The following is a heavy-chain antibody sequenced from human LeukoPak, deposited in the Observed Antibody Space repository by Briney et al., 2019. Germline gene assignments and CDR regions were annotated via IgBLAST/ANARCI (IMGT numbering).Heavy chain of an antibody. D-gene: IGHD3-22*01. Sequence: GGSLRLSCVASGFTFNNYIMTWVRQAPGKGLEWVSALSGSGGRTHYADSVKGRFTISRDNSKNTLYLQMNNLRAEDTAVYYCAKGDTMIMVGGGYFDYWGQGILVTVSS. CDR1: GFTFNNYI. CDR2: LSGSGGRT. V-gene: IGHV3-23*01. J-gene: IGHJ4*02. CDR3: AKGDTMIMVGGGYFDY.